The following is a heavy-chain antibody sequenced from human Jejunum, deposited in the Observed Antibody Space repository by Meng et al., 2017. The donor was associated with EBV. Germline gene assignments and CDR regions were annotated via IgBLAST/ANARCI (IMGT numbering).Heavy chain of an antibody. D-gene: IGHD1-26*01. CDR1: GGSVSSGGYY. V-gene: IGHV4-61*08. J-gene: IGHJ4*02. CDR3: ARDQNGSYFAY. Sequence: QGKLQGSGPGLVKPSETLSLTCTVSGGSVSSGGYYWSWIRQPPGKGLEWIGYIYNSESTNYKSSLKSRVTISADTSKNQFSLRLSSVTAADTAVYYCARDQNGSYFAYWGQGTLVTVSS. CDR2: IYNSEST.